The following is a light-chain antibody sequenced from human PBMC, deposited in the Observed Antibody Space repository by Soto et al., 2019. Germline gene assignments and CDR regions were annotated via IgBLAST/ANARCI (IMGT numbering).Light chain of an antibody. CDR2: DAS. J-gene: IGKJ4*01. CDR1: QSVSSS. V-gene: IGKV3-11*01. CDR3: QQRSNWPLT. Sequence: EIVLTQSPVTLSLSPGERATLSCRASQSVSSSLAWYQQRPGQAPRLLIYDASNRATGIPARFSGSGSGTDFTLTSSSLEPEDFAVYYCQQRSNWPLTFGGGTKVEIK.